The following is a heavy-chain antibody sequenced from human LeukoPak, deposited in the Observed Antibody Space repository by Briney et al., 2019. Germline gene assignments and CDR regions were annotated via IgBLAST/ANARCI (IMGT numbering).Heavy chain of an antibody. Sequence: GGSLRLSCAASGFTFSSYSMNWVRQAPGKGLEWVSSISSSSSYIYYADSVKGRFTISRDNAKNSLYLQMNSLRAEDTAVYYCARGANGSGSYQYRFYYYYYMDVWGKGTTVTISS. V-gene: IGHV3-21*01. CDR1: GFTFSSYS. CDR3: ARGANGSGSYQYRFYYYYYMDV. D-gene: IGHD3-10*01. CDR2: ISSSSSYI. J-gene: IGHJ6*03.